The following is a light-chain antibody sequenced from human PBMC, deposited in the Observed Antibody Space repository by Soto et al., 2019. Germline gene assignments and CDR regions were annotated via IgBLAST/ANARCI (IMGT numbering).Light chain of an antibody. J-gene: IGLJ2*01. CDR1: SSDVGGYNF. Sequence: QSALNQPASVSGSPGQSITISCIGTSSDVGGYNFVSWYQQHPGKAPKLMIYEVSNRPSGVSTRFSGSKSGNTASLTISGLQAEDEADYYCFSYRSTGILLFGGGTKLTVL. CDR3: FSYRSTGILL. V-gene: IGLV2-14*01. CDR2: EVS.